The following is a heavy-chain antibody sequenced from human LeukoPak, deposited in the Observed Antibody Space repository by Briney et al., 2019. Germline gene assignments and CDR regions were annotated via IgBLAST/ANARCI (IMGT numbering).Heavy chain of an antibody. CDR2: ISDSGGTT. V-gene: IGHV3-23*01. CDR3: ARHYGSGTYYFHY. D-gene: IGHD3-10*01. J-gene: IGHJ4*02. Sequence: PGGSLRLSCAASGFTFSNYAMSWVRQAPGKGLEWVSVISDSGGTTYYADSVKGRFTTSRDSSKNTLYLQMNSLRADDTAVYYCARHYGSGTYYFHYWGQGTLVTVSS. CDR1: GFTFSNYA.